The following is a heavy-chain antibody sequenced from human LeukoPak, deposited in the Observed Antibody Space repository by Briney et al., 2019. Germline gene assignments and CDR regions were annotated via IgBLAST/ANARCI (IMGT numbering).Heavy chain of an antibody. J-gene: IGHJ6*03. D-gene: IGHD2-2*01. Sequence: ASVKVSCKASGYTFTSYGISWVRQAPGQGLEWMGWISAYNGNTNYAQKLQGRVTMTTDTSTSTAYMELRSLRFDDTAVYYCARDERSTSYGYYYYYMDVWGKGTTVTVSS. CDR1: GYTFTSYG. CDR2: ISAYNGNT. CDR3: ARDERSTSYGYYYYYMDV. V-gene: IGHV1-18*01.